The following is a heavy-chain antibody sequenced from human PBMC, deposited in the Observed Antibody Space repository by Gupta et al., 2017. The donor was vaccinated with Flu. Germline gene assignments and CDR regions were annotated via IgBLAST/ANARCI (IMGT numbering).Heavy chain of an antibody. CDR3: GRLPPGY. CDR2: IHTTGST. CDR1: GDSISSGYYW. V-gene: IGHV4-61*02. Sequence: QVRLQESGPGLVKPSQTLSLTCTVSGDSISSGYYWWDWIRQPAGKGLEWIGRIHTTGSTTYSPSLKSRVSISIDTSKNQYFLKLSSGTAADTAVYYCGRLPPGYWGQGTLVTVSS. J-gene: IGHJ4*02.